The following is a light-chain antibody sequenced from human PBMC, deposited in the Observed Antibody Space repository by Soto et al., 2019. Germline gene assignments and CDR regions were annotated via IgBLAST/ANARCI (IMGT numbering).Light chain of an antibody. V-gene: IGKV3-20*01. CDR3: QQYASSPLLT. CDR2: GTS. Sequence: EVVLIQSPGTLSFSPGETATLSCRASQTIGRTYLAWYQQKPGQAPSLLIFGTSSRATGIPDRFSGSGSGTDFTLSISRLEPEDFAVYYCQQYASSPLLTFGGGTKVDIK. J-gene: IGKJ4*01. CDR1: QTIGRTY.